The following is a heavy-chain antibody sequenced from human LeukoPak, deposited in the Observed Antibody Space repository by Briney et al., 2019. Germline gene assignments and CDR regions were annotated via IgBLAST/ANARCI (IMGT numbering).Heavy chain of an antibody. CDR2: IYYDGSKK. CDR3: ARGEQRGSDYDYGMDV. Sequence: GGSLRLSCVASGFTFRNYGMHWIRQAPGKGLEWVSVIYYDGSKKYYADSVKGQFTISRDNSKNTLYLQMNSLRAEDTAVYYCARGEQRGSDYDYGMDVWGQGTMVTVSS. D-gene: IGHD3-10*01. V-gene: IGHV3-30*03. J-gene: IGHJ6*02. CDR1: GFTFRNYG.